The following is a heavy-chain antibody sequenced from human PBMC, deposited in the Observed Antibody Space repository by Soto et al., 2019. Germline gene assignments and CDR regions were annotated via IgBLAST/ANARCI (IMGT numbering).Heavy chain of an antibody. CDR1: GFTFSSYE. CDR2: ISSSGSTI. D-gene: IGHD1-26*01. CDR3: ARDGFPGSYYAFDI. V-gene: IGHV3-48*03. Sequence: EVQLVESGGGLVQPGGSLRLSCAASGFTFSSYEMNWVRQAPGKGLEWVSYISSSGSTIYYADSVKGRFTISRDNAKNSLYLQMNSLRAEDTAVYYCARDGFPGSYYAFDIWGQGTMVTVSS. J-gene: IGHJ3*02.